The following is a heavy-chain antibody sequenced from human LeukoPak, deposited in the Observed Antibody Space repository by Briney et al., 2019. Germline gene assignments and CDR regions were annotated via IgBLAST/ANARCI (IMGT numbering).Heavy chain of an antibody. CDR1: GGSISSSNW. V-gene: IGHV4-4*02. D-gene: IGHD6-19*01. Sequence: PSETLSLTCAVSGGSISSSNWWSWVRQPPGKGLEWIGEIYHSGSTNYNPSLKSRVTISVDKSKNQFSLKLSSVTAADTAVYYCARDSRVAGYIFDYWGQGTLVTVSS. J-gene: IGHJ4*02. CDR2: IYHSGST. CDR3: ARDSRVAGYIFDY.